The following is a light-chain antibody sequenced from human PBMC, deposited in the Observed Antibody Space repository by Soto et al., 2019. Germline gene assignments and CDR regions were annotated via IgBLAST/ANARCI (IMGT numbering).Light chain of an antibody. J-gene: IGKJ5*01. CDR1: QSVSRN. Sequence: EIVMTQSPATLSVSPGERATLSCRASQSVSRNLAWYQQRPGQAPRLLISGASTRATGIAARFSGSGSGREFTLTISSLQSEDSALYYCQQYSNWPTFGQGTRL. CDR2: GAS. V-gene: IGKV3-15*01. CDR3: QQYSNWPT.